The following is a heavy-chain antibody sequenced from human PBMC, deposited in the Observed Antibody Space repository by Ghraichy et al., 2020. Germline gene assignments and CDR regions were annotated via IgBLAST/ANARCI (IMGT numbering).Heavy chain of an antibody. Sequence: SETLSLTCTVSGGSISSYYWSWIRQPPGKGLEWIWYIYYSGSTNYNPSLKSRVTISVDTSKNQFSLKLSSVTAADTAVYYCARGGSYYDILTGYYRVDWFDPLGQGTLVTVSS. D-gene: IGHD3-9*01. CDR3: ARGGSYYDILTGYYRVDWFDP. CDR2: IYYSGST. J-gene: IGHJ5*02. V-gene: IGHV4-59*01. CDR1: GGSISSYY.